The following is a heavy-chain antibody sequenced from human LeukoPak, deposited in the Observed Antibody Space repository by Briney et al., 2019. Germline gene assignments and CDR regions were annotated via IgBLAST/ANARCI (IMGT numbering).Heavy chain of an antibody. CDR3: PTSGTSFQF. Sequence: GGALRVSCAASLFSLTDAWMSWVRQTPWEGREWVGRIKNTLDGGTTDYAPPVERRYTLSRHDSNITVHRQMNSLKSNDTAVYYCPTSGTSFQFWGEGTLVTVYS. J-gene: IGHJ4*02. D-gene: IGHD3-10*01. CDR1: LFSLTDAW. V-gene: IGHV3-15*05. CDR2: IKNTLDGGTT.